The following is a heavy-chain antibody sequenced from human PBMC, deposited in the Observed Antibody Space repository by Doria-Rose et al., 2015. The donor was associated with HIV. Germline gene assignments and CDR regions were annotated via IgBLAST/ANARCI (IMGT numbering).Heavy chain of an antibody. D-gene: IGHD3-22*01. CDR1: SSGDYY. V-gene: IGHV4-30-4*01. CDR3: ARDHYFYDTGAYCWMGLDI. CDR2: IYYSGST. Sequence: SSGDYYWSWIRQPPGKGLEWIGYIYYSGSTFYNPSLKSRVTISIDTSKNQFSLNLTSVTAADTAFYYCARDHYFYDTGAYCWMGLDIWGQGTMVTVSS. J-gene: IGHJ3*02.